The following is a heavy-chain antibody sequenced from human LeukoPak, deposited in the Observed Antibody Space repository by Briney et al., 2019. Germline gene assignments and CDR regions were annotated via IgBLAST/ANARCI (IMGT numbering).Heavy chain of an antibody. Sequence: GRSLRLSCAASGFTFSSYAMHWVRQAPGKGLEWVAVISYDGSNKYYADSVKGRFTISRDNSKNTLYLQMNSLRAEDTAVYYCARDERYSYCDYWGQGTLVTVSS. V-gene: IGHV3-30-3*01. CDR2: ISYDGSNK. D-gene: IGHD5-18*01. J-gene: IGHJ4*02. CDR3: ARDERYSYCDY. CDR1: GFTFSSYA.